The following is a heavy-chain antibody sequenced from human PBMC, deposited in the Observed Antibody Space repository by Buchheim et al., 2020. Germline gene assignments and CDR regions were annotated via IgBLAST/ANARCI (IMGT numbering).Heavy chain of an antibody. CDR1: GGSISSSSYY. J-gene: IGHJ5*02. D-gene: IGHD6-13*01. V-gene: IGHV4-39*02. CDR3: ARDHSSSWYAGGFDP. CDR2: IYYSGSN. Sequence: QLQLQESGPGLVKPSETLSLTCTVSGGSISSSSYYWGWIRQPPGKGLEWIGSIYYSGSNYYNPSLKSRVTISVDTSKNQFSLKLSSVTAADTAVYYCARDHSSSWYAGGFDPWGQGTL.